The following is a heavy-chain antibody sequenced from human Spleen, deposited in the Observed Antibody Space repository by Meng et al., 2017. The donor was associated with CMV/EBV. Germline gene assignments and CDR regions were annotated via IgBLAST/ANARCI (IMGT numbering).Heavy chain of an antibody. D-gene: IGHD3-10*01. CDR1: GFTFSSYS. CDR2: IRYDGSNK. J-gene: IGHJ6*02. CDR3: AKDVQGSGIPGGYGMDV. Sequence: GESLKISCAASGFTFSSYSMNWVRQAPGKGLEWVAFIRYDGSNKYYADSVKGRFTISRDNSKNTLYLQMNSLRAEDTAVYYCAKDVQGSGIPGGYGMDVWGQGTTVTVSS. V-gene: IGHV3-30*02.